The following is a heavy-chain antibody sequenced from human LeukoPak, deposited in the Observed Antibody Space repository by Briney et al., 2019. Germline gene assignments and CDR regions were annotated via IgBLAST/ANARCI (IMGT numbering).Heavy chain of an antibody. CDR1: GFTFGSYS. CDR2: ISASGGT. V-gene: IGHV3-23*01. J-gene: IGHJ4*01. CDR3: AKDPGGGDWLVY. D-gene: IGHD2-21*02. Sequence: PGGSLRLSCAASGFTFGSYSMSWARQAPGKGLEWVSAISASGGTYYADSVRGRFTISRDNSKNTVYLQMNSLRVEDTAEYYCAKDPGGGDWLVYWGQGTLVTVAS.